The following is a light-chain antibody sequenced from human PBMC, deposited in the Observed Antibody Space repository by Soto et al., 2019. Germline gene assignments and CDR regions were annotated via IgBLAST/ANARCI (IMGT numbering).Light chain of an antibody. CDR2: DAS. V-gene: IGKV3-15*01. J-gene: IGKJ1*01. CDR1: QSIGSN. Sequence: EIVMTQSPATLSISPGERATLSCWASQSIGSNLAWYQQRPGQGPRLLIYDASTRATGIPARFSGSGSGTDFTLTISSPQSEDVAVYYCQQYNNWLRWTFGQGTKVEIK. CDR3: QQYNNWLRWT.